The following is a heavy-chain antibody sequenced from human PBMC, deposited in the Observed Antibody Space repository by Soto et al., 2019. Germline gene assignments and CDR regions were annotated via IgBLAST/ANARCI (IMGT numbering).Heavy chain of an antibody. V-gene: IGHV1-69*01. CDR2: IIPIFGTA. J-gene: IGHJ6*02. CDR1: GGTFSSYA. D-gene: IGHD3-22*01. Sequence: QVQLVQSGAEVKKPGSSVKVSCKASGGTFSSYAISWVRQAPGQGLEWMGGIIPIFGTANYAQKFQGRVTITADESTSTAYMELSSLRSEDTAVYYCASPYYYDSSGHPIPPDYYYGMDVWGQGTTVTVSS. CDR3: ASPYYYDSSGHPIPPDYYYGMDV.